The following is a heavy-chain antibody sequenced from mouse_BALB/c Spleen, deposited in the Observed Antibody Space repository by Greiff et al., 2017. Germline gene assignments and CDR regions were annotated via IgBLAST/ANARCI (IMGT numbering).Heavy chain of an antibody. CDR3: ARGTAWAMDY. J-gene: IGHJ4*01. Sequence: QVQLKESGAELVRPGVSVKISCKGSGYTFTDYAMHWVKQSHAKSLEWIGVISTYYGDASYNQKFKGKATMTVDKSSSTAYMELARLTSEDSAIYYCARGTAWAMDYWGQGTSVTVAS. CDR2: ISTYYGDA. V-gene: IGHV1S137*01. D-gene: IGHD1-2*01. CDR1: GYTFTDYA.